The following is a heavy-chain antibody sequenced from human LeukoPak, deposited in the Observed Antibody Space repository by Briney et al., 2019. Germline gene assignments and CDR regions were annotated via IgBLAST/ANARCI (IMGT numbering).Heavy chain of an antibody. D-gene: IGHD2-2*01. CDR2: IDPSDSYT. CDR3: ARHSRYCSSTSCYAYY. V-gene: IGHV5-10-1*01. J-gene: IGHJ4*02. Sequence: GESLRIYCKGSGYSFTSYWISWVRQMPGKGLEWMGRIDPSDSYTNYSPSFQGHVSISADKSISTAYLQWSSLKASDTAMYYCARHSRYCSSTSCYAYYWGQGTLVTVSS. CDR1: GYSFTSYW.